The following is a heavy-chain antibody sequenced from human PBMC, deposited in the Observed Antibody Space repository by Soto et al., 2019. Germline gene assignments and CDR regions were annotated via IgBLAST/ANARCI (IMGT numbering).Heavy chain of an antibody. J-gene: IGHJ5*02. D-gene: IGHD2-2*01. CDR2: INPSGGSA. V-gene: IGHV1-46*03. CDR1: GYTFANYY. Sequence: QVQLVQSGAEVKKPGASVKVSCKASGYTFANYYINWVRQAPGQGLEWMGVINPSGGSARYTQKFQGKGNNAREPSTRTGFMGPSSLRSEEPAMVYRARDSRLEDCYTTSCYSEAWFDPWGQGTLVTVSS. CDR3: ARDSRLEDCYTTSCYSEAWFDP.